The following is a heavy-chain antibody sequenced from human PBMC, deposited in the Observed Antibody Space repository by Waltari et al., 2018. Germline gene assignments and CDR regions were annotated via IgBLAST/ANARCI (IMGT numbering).Heavy chain of an antibody. CDR3: VTGLTTVTAKDYFDH. CDR1: GLSLSYLS. CDR2: IKQDGSEK. V-gene: IGHV3-7*01. D-gene: IGHD4-17*01. Sequence: EVQLVESGGGSVRPGGSLRLPCAASGLSLSYLSPHWVRQAPGKGLEWVANIKQDGSEKNYVDSVEGRFSISRDNAQNSLYLQMNSLRAEDTAIYYCVTGLTTVTAKDYFDHWGQGALVTVSS. J-gene: IGHJ4*02.